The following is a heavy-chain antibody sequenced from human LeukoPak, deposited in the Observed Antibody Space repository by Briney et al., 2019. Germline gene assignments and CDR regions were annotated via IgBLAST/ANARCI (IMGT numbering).Heavy chain of an antibody. V-gene: IGHV3-30-3*01. D-gene: IGHD6-19*01. CDR3: AREAFYSSGSGFDH. CDR2: ISYDGSNK. J-gene: IGHJ4*02. CDR1: GFTFSSYA. Sequence: GGSLRLSCAASGFTFSSYAMHWVRQAPGKGLEWVAVISYDGSNKYYADSVKGRFTISRDNSKNTLYLQMNSLRAEDTAVYYCAREAFYSSGSGFDHWGQGTLVTVSS.